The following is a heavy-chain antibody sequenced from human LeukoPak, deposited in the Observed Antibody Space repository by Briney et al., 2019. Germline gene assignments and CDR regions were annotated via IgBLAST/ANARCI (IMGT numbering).Heavy chain of an antibody. CDR2: ISSSGSTI. CDR3: ARGLVVVVTALDY. CDR1: GFTFSSYE. Sequence: GGSLRLSCAASGFTFSSYEMNWVRQAPGKGLEWVSYISSSGSTIYYTDSVKGRFTISRDNAKNSLYLQMNSLRAEDTAVYYCARGLVVVVTALDYWGQGTLVTVSS. V-gene: IGHV3-48*03. D-gene: IGHD2-21*02. J-gene: IGHJ4*02.